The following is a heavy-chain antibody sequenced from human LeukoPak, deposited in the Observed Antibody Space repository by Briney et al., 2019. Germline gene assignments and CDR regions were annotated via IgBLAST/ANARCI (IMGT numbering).Heavy chain of an antibody. J-gene: IGHJ4*02. CDR2: ITGGGGDT. CDR3: AKGTGSGTYNCDD. CDR1: GFSFSNYA. Sequence: PGGSLRLSCAASGFSFSNYAMSWARQAPGKGLEWISAITGGGGDTYYADSVKGRFTISRDNSKNTLYLQMSSLRADDTAVYFCAKGTGSGTYNCDDWGQGTLVTVSS. V-gene: IGHV3-23*01. D-gene: IGHD3-10*01.